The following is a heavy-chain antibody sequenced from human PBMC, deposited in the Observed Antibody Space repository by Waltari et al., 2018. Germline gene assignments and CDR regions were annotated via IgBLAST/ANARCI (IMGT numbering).Heavy chain of an antibody. Sequence: QLQLQESGPRLVRPSATLSLICRFSGVSITSNRHYWAWIRQSPGQGLEWIGTVSYIGTPYIGPSLKRQVSVSIATTKNQLSLILSSVTAADMAVYYCATYMGASVGTAAFDVWGQGTMVTVSS. CDR2: VSYIGTP. CDR1: GVSITSNRHY. J-gene: IGHJ3*01. D-gene: IGHD1-1*01. CDR3: ATYMGASVGTAAFDV. V-gene: IGHV4-39*01.